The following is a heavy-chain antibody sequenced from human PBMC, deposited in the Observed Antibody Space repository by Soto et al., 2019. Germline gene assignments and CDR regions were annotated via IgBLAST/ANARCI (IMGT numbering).Heavy chain of an antibody. Sequence: ASVKVSCKASGYIFTAYSMHWVRQAPGQGLEWMGVVNPSGGSTNYAQKFQGRITMTRDTSTSTVYMDLSSLTSEDTAVYYCAREANCSDGICYSEYFQRWGQGTLVTVYS. CDR3: AREANCSDGICYSEYFQR. CDR2: VNPSGGST. D-gene: IGHD2-15*01. V-gene: IGHV1-46*01. J-gene: IGHJ1*01. CDR1: GYIFTAYS.